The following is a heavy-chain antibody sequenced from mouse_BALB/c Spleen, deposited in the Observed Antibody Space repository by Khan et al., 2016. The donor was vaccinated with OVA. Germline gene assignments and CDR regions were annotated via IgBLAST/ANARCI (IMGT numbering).Heavy chain of an antibody. V-gene: IGHV2-4-1*01. CDR3: ARNSYRYDFTY. Sequence: QVQLKQSGPGLVQPSQSLSITCTVSGFSLITYGVHWVRQSPGKGLEWLGVIWSDGSTDYNAAFISRLSITKDNSKSPVFFKMNSLQADDTAIYYCARNSYRYDFTYWGRGTLVTISA. D-gene: IGHD2-12*01. J-gene: IGHJ3*01. CDR2: IWSDGST. CDR1: GFSLITYG.